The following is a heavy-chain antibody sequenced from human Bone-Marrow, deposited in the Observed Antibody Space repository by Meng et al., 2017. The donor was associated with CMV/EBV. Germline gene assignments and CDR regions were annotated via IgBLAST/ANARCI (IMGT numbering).Heavy chain of an antibody. D-gene: IGHD4-23*01. Sequence: GGSLRLSCAASGFTFSSYEMNWVRQAPGKGLEWVSYISSSETNIYYPDSVKGRFTISRDNAKNSLYLQMNSLRAEDTAVYYCVTPFLVTPNYWGQGTLVTVSS. CDR2: ISSSETNI. J-gene: IGHJ1*01. CDR1: GFTFSSYE. V-gene: IGHV3-48*03. CDR3: VTPFLVTPNY.